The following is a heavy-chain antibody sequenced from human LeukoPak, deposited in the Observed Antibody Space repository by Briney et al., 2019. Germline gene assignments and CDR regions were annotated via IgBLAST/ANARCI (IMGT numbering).Heavy chain of an antibody. CDR1: GGSISSSSYY. J-gene: IGHJ1*01. CDR2: IYYSGST. CDR3: AGNNYDSSGYA. D-gene: IGHD3-22*01. Sequence: PSETLSLTCTVYGGSISSSSYYWGWIRQPPGKGLEWIGSIYYSGSTYYNPSLKSRVTISVDTSKNQFSLKLSSVTAADTAVYYCAGNNYDSSGYAWGQGTLVTVSS. V-gene: IGHV4-39*07.